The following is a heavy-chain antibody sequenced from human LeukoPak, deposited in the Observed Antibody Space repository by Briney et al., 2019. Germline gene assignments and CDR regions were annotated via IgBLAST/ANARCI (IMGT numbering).Heavy chain of an antibody. J-gene: IGHJ5*02. V-gene: IGHV3-23*01. Sequence: GGSLRLSCAASGFSFSSYAMSWVRQAPGKGLEWVSAIRDSGGSTYYADSVKGRFTISRDNSKNTLYLQMNSLRAEDTAVYYCAKSAVAAAGHNWFDPWGQGTLVTVSS. D-gene: IGHD6-13*01. CDR2: IRDSGGST. CDR1: GFSFSSYA. CDR3: AKSAVAAAGHNWFDP.